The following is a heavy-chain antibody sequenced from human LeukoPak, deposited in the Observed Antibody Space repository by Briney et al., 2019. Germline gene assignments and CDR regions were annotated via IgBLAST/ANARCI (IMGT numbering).Heavy chain of an antibody. CDR2: INHSGST. CDR3: ARGPQVYYYGSGSYSDWNDY. CDR1: GGSISSYY. J-gene: IGHJ4*02. V-gene: IGHV4-34*01. Sequence: ASETLSLTCTVSGGSISSYYWSWIRQPPGKGLEWIGEINHSGSTNYNPSLKSRVTISVDTSKNQFSLKLSSVTAADTAVYYCARGPQVYYYGSGSYSDWNDYWGQGTLVTVSS. D-gene: IGHD3-10*01.